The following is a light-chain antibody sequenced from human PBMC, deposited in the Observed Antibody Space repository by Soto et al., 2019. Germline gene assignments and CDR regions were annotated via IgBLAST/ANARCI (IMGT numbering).Light chain of an antibody. Sequence: DIQMTQSPSSLSASVGDRVTITCRASQSISSYLNWYQQKPGKAPKLLIYAASSLQSGVPSRFSGSGSGTDFTLTISSLQSEDFATYYCQQYYSYPPTLGQGTKVDIK. J-gene: IGKJ1*01. CDR2: AAS. CDR1: QSISSY. V-gene: IGKV1-39*01. CDR3: QQYYSYPPT.